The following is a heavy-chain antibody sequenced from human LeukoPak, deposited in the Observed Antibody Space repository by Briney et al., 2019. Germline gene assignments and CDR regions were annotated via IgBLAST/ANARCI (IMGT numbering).Heavy chain of an antibody. Sequence: ASVKVSCKASGYTFSNYGIRWVRQAPGQGLEWMGWISAYNGNTNYAQKLQGRVTMTTDTSTRTAYMELRSLRYDDTAVYYCARGDRSGHYYLEYLQHWGQGTLVTVSS. CDR2: ISAYNGNT. V-gene: IGHV1-18*01. CDR1: GYTFSNYG. CDR3: ARGDRSGHYYLEYLQH. J-gene: IGHJ1*01. D-gene: IGHD3-22*01.